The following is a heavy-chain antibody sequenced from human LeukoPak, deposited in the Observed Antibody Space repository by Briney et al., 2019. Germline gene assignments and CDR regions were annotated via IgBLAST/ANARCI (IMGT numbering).Heavy chain of an antibody. CDR1: GGTFSSYA. D-gene: IGHD3-22*01. V-gene: IGHV1-69*13. Sequence: GASVKVSCKASGGTFSSYAISWVRQAPGQGLEWMGGIIPIFGTANYAQKFQGRVTITADESTSTAYIELSSLRSEDTAVYYCATSSIRDSSGYHTWDAFDIWGQGTMVTVSS. J-gene: IGHJ3*02. CDR2: IIPIFGTA. CDR3: ATSSIRDSSGYHTWDAFDI.